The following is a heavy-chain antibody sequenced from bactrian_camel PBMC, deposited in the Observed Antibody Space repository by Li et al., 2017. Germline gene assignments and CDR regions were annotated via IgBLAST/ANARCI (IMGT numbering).Heavy chain of an antibody. J-gene: IGHJ4*01. D-gene: IGHD6*01. Sequence: VQLVESGGDLVRPGGSLRLSCAPSGFTFGSSDMSWVRQVPGKGLEWVSFINGDGGTTDYADSVKGRFTISQDTVKNVVYLQMNSLEPEDSAVHYCAASPQISRYAYGGAWKVAEDYKHWGQGTQVTVS. CDR2: INGDGGTT. CDR3: AASPQISRYAYGGAWKVAEDYKH. CDR1: GFTFGSSD. V-gene: IGHV3S40*01.